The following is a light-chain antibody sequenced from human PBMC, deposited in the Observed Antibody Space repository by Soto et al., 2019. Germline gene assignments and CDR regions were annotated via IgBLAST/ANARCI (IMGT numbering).Light chain of an antibody. Sequence: DIQMTQSPSTLSASVGDRVTITCRASQSINSWLAWYQQKPGKAPKLLIYRASSLESGVPSRFSGSESGTEFTLTISNLQPDDFATYYCQQYNTYWTFGQGTTVEIK. CDR3: QQYNTYWT. CDR1: QSINSW. V-gene: IGKV1-5*03. J-gene: IGKJ1*01. CDR2: RAS.